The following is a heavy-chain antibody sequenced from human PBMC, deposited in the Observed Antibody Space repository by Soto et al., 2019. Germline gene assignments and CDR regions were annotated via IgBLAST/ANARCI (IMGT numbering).Heavy chain of an antibody. CDR2: ITGSGSDT. CDR1: GFTFYNYA. CDR3: AKLGSSSWSPHCYFDY. D-gene: IGHD2-2*01. Sequence: GGSLRLSCAASGFTFYNYAMGWVRQAPGKGLEWVSAITGSGSDTYYVDSVKGRFTISRDNSENTLYLQMNSLRAEDTAIYYCAKLGSSSWSPHCYFDYWGQGTLVTVSS. V-gene: IGHV3-23*01. J-gene: IGHJ4*02.